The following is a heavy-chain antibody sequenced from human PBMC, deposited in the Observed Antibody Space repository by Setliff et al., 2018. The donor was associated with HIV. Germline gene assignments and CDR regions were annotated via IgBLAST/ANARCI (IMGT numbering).Heavy chain of an antibody. CDR1: GGSISSGSYY. V-gene: IGHV4-61*02. CDR2: IYTSGST. D-gene: IGHD5-12*01. J-gene: IGHJ4*02. CDR3: ARGSVEMATYYFDY. Sequence: SETLSFTCTVSGGSISSGSYYWSWIRQPAGKGLEWIGRIYTSGSTNYNPSLKSRVTISVDTSKNQFSLKLSSVTAADTAVYYCARGSVEMATYYFDYWGQGTLVTVS.